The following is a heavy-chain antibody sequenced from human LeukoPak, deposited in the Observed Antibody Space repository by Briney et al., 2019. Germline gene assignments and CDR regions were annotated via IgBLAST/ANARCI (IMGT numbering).Heavy chain of an antibody. CDR3: ARESPNIVVVPAAKYGMYNRFDP. V-gene: IGHV4-59*12. Sequence: SETLSLTCTVSGGSISSYYWSWIRQPPGKGLEWIGYIYYSGSTNYNPSLKSRVTISVDTSKNQFSLKLSSVTAADTAVYYCARESPNIVVVPAAKYGMYNRFDPWGQGTLVTVSS. J-gene: IGHJ5*02. CDR2: IYYSGST. D-gene: IGHD2-2*01. CDR1: GGSISSYY.